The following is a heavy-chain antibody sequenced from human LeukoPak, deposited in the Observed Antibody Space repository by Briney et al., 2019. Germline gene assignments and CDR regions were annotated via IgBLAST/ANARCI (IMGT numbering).Heavy chain of an antibody. CDR1: GFTFSSYG. V-gene: IGHV3-7*01. D-gene: IGHD6-13*01. CDR3: AREGSSSPLFDY. J-gene: IGHJ4*02. Sequence: PGGSLRLSCAASGFTFSSYGMHWVRQAPGKGLEWVANIKQDGSEKYYVDSVKGRFTISRDNAKNSLYLQMNSLRAEDTAVYYCAREGSSSPLFDYWGQGTLVTVSS. CDR2: IKQDGSEK.